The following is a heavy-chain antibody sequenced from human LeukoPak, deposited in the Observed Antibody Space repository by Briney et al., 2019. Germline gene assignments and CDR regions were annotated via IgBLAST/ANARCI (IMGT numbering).Heavy chain of an antibody. CDR1: GYTFTGYY. J-gene: IGHJ6*02. D-gene: IGHD2-8*01. V-gene: IGHV1-2*06. Sequence: ASVKVSCKASGYTFTGYYMHWLRQAPGQGLEWMGRINPNSGGTNYAQKFQGRVTMTRDTSISTAYMELSRLRSDDTAVYYCARERVMGPVYYYYGMDVWGQGTTVTVSS. CDR3: ARERVMGPVYYYYGMDV. CDR2: INPNSGGT.